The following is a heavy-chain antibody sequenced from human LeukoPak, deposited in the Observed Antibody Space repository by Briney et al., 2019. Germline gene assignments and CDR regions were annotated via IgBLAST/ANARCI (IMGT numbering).Heavy chain of an antibody. D-gene: IGHD3-10*01. Sequence: GESLKISCKGSGYSFTKYRIGWVRQMPGKGLEWMGIIYPGDSDTRYSPSFQGQVTISADRSINTAYLQWNSLKASDTAIYYCARRDDGSETNWFDPWGQGTLVTVSS. V-gene: IGHV5-51*01. J-gene: IGHJ5*02. CDR1: GYSFTKYR. CDR3: ARRDDGSETNWFDP. CDR2: IYPGDSDT.